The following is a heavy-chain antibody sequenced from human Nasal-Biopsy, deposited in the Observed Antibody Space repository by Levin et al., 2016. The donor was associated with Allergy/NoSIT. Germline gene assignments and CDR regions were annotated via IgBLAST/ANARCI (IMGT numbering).Heavy chain of an antibody. V-gene: IGHV3-30*18. CDR3: AKDMATHNWNSGYFYNNMDV. J-gene: IGHJ6*04. Sequence: GESLKISCAASGFRFSSYGMHWVRQAPGKGLEWVSLISYDGNNAYYEDSVKGRFTISRDNSRNRLFLQMTSLRVEDTAVYYCAKDMATHNWNSGYFYNNMDVWGKGTTVTVSS. CDR2: ISYDGNNA. CDR1: GFRFSSYG. D-gene: IGHD1-7*01.